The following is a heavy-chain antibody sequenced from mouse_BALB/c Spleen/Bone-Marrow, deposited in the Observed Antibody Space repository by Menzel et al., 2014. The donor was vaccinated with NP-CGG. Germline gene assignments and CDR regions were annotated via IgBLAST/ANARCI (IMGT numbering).Heavy chain of an antibody. CDR3: ARWEYYAMDY. D-gene: IGHD4-1*01. J-gene: IGHJ4*01. V-gene: IGHV14-3*02. Sequence: VQLKQSGAGLVKPGASVKLSCTASGFNIKDTYMHWVKQRPEQSLEWIGRIDPANGNTKYDPKFQGKATITADTSSNTAYLQLSSLTSEDTAVYYCARWEYYAMDYWGQGTSVTVSS. CDR1: GFNIKDTY. CDR2: IDPANGNT.